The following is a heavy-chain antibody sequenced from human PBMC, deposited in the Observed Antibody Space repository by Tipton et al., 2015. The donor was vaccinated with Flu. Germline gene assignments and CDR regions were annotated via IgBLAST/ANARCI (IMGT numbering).Heavy chain of an antibody. D-gene: IGHD5-18*01. V-gene: IGHV4-31*03. Sequence: TLSLTCTVSGGSISSGGYYWNWIRQPPGKGLEWIGYIYYSGSTYYNPSLKSRVSISVDTSKNQFSLRLSAVTAADTAVYYCARGSYGYRFDYWGQGTLVTVSS. J-gene: IGHJ4*02. CDR3: ARGSYGYRFDY. CDR1: GGSISSGGYY. CDR2: IYYSGST.